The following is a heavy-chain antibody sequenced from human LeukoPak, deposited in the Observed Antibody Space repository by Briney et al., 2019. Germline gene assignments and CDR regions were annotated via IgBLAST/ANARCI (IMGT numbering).Heavy chain of an antibody. CDR3: ATSGPAAPYYYYYGMDV. CDR1: GYTLTELS. Sequence: ASVKVSCKVSGYTLTELSMHWVRQAPGKGLEWMGGFDPEDGETIYAQKFQGRVTMTEDTSTDTAYMELSSLRSVDTAVYYCATSGPAAPYYYYYGMDVWGQGTTVTVSS. D-gene: IGHD2-2*01. V-gene: IGHV1-24*01. CDR2: FDPEDGET. J-gene: IGHJ6*02.